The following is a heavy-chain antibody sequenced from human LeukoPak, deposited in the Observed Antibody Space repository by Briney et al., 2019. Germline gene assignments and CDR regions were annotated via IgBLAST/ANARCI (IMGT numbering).Heavy chain of an antibody. J-gene: IGHJ6*02. V-gene: IGHV1-18*01. CDR3: ARAHLEAYYDILTGYYKSDGMDV. D-gene: IGHD3-9*01. CDR2: ISAYNGNT. Sequence: ASVKVSCKASGYTFTNYGISWVRQAPGQGLEWMGWISAYNGNTNYAQKLQGRVTMTTDTSTSTAYMELRSLRSDDTAMYYCARAHLEAYYDILTGYYKSDGMDVWGQGTTVTVSS. CDR1: GYTFTNYG.